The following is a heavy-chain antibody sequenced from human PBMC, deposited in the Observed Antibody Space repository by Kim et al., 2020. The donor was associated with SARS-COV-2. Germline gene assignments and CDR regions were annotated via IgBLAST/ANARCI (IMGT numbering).Heavy chain of an antibody. V-gene: IGHV3-48*03. D-gene: IGHD3-10*01. J-gene: IGHJ4*02. Sequence: DYVKGRVSISRDNAKNSPYLKMNRLRAEDTAVYYCARDLTRGSGSQGLDYWGQGALVTVSS. CDR3: ARDLTRGSGSQGLDY.